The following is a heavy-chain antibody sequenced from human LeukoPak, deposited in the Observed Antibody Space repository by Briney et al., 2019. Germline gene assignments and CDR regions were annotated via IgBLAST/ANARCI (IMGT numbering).Heavy chain of an antibody. D-gene: IGHD3-9*01. Sequence: GGSLRLSCAASGFNFDCYAMHWVRLVPGKGLEWVAGITWNSDSTGYGDSVKGRFIISRDNAQNSLYLEMSSLRAEDTAFYYCAKGLYYDILTGNWFDPWGQGTLVTVSS. CDR3: AKGLYYDILTGNWFDP. V-gene: IGHV3-9*01. CDR1: GFNFDCYA. CDR2: ITWNSDST. J-gene: IGHJ5*02.